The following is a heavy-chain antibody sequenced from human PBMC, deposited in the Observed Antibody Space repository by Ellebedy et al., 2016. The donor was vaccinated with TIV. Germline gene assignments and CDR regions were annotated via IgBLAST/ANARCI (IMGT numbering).Heavy chain of an antibody. V-gene: IGHV4-34*01. CDR1: GGSFSGYY. J-gene: IGHJ4*02. D-gene: IGHD6-19*01. CDR2: MNQSGNT. Sequence: SETLSLTCAVYGGSFSGYYWSWVRQPPGKGLEWIGEMNQSGNTNYNPSLKSRVTISVDTSKNQFSLRLSSVTAAETAVYYCAEGRSGWYYFDFWGQGTLVTVSS. CDR3: AEGRSGWYYFDF.